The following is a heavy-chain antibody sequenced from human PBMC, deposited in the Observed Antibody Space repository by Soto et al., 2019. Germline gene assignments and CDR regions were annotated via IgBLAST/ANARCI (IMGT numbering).Heavy chain of an antibody. CDR2: IVPIVDTS. CDR1: GGTFSSYA. V-gene: IGHV1-69*12. D-gene: IGHD5-12*01. CDR3: VRVVAIPGYPDN. J-gene: IGHJ4*02. Sequence: QVQLVQSGAEVRQPASSVKVSCKTSGGTFSSYAISWVRQAPGQGLEWMGGIVPIVDTSTYAQKFQGRVTITADGATITGYMELSSLRSDDTAVYYCVRVVAIPGYPDNWGQGTLVTVSS.